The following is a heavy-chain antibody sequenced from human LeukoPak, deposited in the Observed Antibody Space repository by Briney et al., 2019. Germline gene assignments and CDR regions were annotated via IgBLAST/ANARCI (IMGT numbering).Heavy chain of an antibody. V-gene: IGHV4-39*01. Sequence: SETLSLTCTVSGGSFSSSSYYWAWIRQPPGKGLEWIGSIYYSGSTYHNPSLKSRVTISVGTSKNQFSLRLSSVTAADTAVYYCARHGRRRIGLTMIVVYYFDYWGQGTLVTVSS. CDR1: GGSFSSSSYY. CDR2: IYYSGST. CDR3: ARHGRRRIGLTMIVVYYFDY. J-gene: IGHJ4*02. D-gene: IGHD3-22*01.